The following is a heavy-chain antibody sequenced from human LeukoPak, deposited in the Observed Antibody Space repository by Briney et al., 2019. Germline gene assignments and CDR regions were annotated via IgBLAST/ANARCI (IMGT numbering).Heavy chain of an antibody. CDR3: ARGISSSGWYAGY. V-gene: IGHV3-7*01. D-gene: IGHD6-19*01. Sequence: PGGSLRLSCAASGFTFSSYWMSWVRQAPGKGLEWVANIKQDGSEKYYVDSVKGRFTISRDNAKNSLYLQMNSLRAEDTAVYYCARGISSSGWYAGYWGQGTLVTVSS. CDR2: IKQDGSEK. CDR1: GFTFSSYW. J-gene: IGHJ4*02.